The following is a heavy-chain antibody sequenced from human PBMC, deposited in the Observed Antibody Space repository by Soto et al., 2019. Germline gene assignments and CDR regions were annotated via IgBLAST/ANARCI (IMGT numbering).Heavy chain of an antibody. CDR1: GFTFSSYA. V-gene: IGHV3-23*01. J-gene: IGHJ6*03. CDR3: AKDPMGVLRYFDWYYYYYMDV. D-gene: IGHD3-9*01. Sequence: EVQLLESGGGLVQPGGSLRLSCAASGFTFSSYAMSWVRQAPGKGLEWVSAISGSGGSTYYADSVKGRFTISRDNSKNTLYLQINSLRADDTAVYYCAKDPMGVLRYFDWYYYYYMDVWGKGTTVTVSS. CDR2: ISGSGGST.